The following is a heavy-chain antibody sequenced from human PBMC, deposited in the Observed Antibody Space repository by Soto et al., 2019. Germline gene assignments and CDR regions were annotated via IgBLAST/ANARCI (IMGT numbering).Heavy chain of an antibody. CDR3: ARDRAVYFDY. Sequence: SETLSLTCTISGGSISNYYWTWIRQTPGKGLEWIGYVYYSGNTNYNPSLKSRVSISVDMSKNQFSLKLSSVTAADTAVYYCARDRAVYFDYWGQGTLVTVSS. V-gene: IGHV4-59*12. CDR1: GGSISNYY. D-gene: IGHD3-10*01. CDR2: VYYSGNT. J-gene: IGHJ4*02.